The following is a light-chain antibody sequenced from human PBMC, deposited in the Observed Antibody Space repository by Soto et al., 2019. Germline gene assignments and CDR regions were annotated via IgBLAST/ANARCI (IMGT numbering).Light chain of an antibody. J-gene: IGKJ5*01. V-gene: IGKV3D-11*02. CDR3: QQRSNWQIT. CDR1: QNVGNN. Sequence: EIVLTHSPSTLSVSPGLGSNLSCRASQNVGNNLAWYQQKPGQDPGLLIYDASNRVTGIPDRFRGSGSGTDFTLTISRLETDDFAVYYCQQRSNWQITFGPGKDWRL. CDR2: DAS.